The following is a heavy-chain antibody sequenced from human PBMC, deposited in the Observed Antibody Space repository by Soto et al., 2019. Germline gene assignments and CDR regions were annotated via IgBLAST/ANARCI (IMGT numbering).Heavy chain of an antibody. J-gene: IGHJ4*02. V-gene: IGHV4-31*03. D-gene: IGHD3-22*01. CDR3: AREKTDQEYDSSGYYYED. CDR1: GGSISSGGYY. CDR2: IYYSGST. Sequence: QVQLQESGPGLVKPSQTLSLTCTVSGGSISSGGYYWSWIRQHPGKGLEWIGYIYYSGSTYYNPSLKSRVTISVDTSKNQISLKLSSVTAADTAMYYCAREKTDQEYDSSGYYYEDWGQGTLVTVSS.